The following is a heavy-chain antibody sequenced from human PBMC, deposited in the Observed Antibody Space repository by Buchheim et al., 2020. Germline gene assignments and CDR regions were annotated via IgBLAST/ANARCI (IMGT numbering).Heavy chain of an antibody. CDR3: AKGGSNTAGYYYFGMDV. CDR2: IVGSGATT. V-gene: IGHV3-23*01. Sequence: EVHLLESGGGLVQPGGSLRLSCAASGFTFSSYTMSWVRQAPGKGLEWVSAIVGSGATTSYADSVKGRFTXSRDNSKNTLDLQMNSLRAEDAAVYYCAKGGSNTAGYYYFGMDVWGQGTT. J-gene: IGHJ6*02. CDR1: GFTFSSYT. D-gene: IGHD2/OR15-2a*01.